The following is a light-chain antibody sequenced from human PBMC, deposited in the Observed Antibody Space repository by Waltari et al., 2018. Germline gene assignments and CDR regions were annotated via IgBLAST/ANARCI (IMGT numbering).Light chain of an antibody. V-gene: IGKV1-9*01. CDR1: QGIRSI. Sequence: IQWTQSPSSLSASAGDRVALTCRASQGIRSILAWYQQKPGKAPKLLSYAASTSQSGVPSRCSGSGSGTDFSLTISSLQPEDFATYYCQQFNSYPLTFGGGTKVEIK. CDR3: QQFNSYPLT. J-gene: IGKJ4*01. CDR2: AAS.